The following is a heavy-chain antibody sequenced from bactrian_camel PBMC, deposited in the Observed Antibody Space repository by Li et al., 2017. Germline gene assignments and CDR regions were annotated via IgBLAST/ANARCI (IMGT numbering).Heavy chain of an antibody. D-gene: IGHD8*01. V-gene: IGHV3S53*01. Sequence: HVQLVESGGGAVQAGGSLRLSCEASRYLFSGSYCIMGWFRQGLRKTREGVALINTERTVTYADSVKGRFAISEDGARNTLYLQMDSLQTEDSAMYYCAPGVGITGAAKRGQGTQVTV. J-gene: IGHJ4*01. CDR1: RYLFSGSYCI. CDR2: INTERTV.